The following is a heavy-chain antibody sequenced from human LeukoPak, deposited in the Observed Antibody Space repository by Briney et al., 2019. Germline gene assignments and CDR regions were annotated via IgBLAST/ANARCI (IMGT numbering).Heavy chain of an antibody. CDR1: GFSFSSTA. J-gene: IGHJ4*02. Sequence: GGSLGLSCAASGFSFSSTAMNWVRQAPGKGLEWVSASGTDGDTYYADSVQGRFTISRDNSRNTLYLQITSLRADDTAVYYCAKKTPGTYLFDYWGQGTLVTVSP. CDR2: SGTDGDT. D-gene: IGHD6-13*01. V-gene: IGHV3-23*01. CDR3: AKKTPGTYLFDY.